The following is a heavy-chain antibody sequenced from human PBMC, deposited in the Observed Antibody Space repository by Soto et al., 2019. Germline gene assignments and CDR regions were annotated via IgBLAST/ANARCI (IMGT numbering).Heavy chain of an antibody. D-gene: IGHD6-19*01. Sequence: EVQLLESGGGLVQPGGSLRLSCAASGFTFDNYAMTWVRQAPGKGLEWVSALTASGTNTHYADSVKDRFVIFRDNSKNTLYLQMHRLTAADTAIYFCAQGGYSSGWYLALATWGQGILVTVSS. CDR1: GFTFDNYA. CDR2: LTASGTNT. CDR3: AQGGYSSGWYLALAT. J-gene: IGHJ5*02. V-gene: IGHV3-23*01.